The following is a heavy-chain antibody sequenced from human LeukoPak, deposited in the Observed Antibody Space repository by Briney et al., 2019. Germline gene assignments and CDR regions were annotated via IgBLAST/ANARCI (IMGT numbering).Heavy chain of an antibody. CDR3: ARDKQRKIARQDGYNNYYFDY. CDR1: GGSISSYY. D-gene: IGHD5-24*01. J-gene: IGHJ4*02. Sequence: SETLSLTCTVSGGSISSYYWSWIRQPPGKGLEWIGYIYYSGSTNYNPSLKSRVTISVDTSKNQFSLKLSSVTAADTAVYYCARDKQRKIARQDGYNNYYFDYWGQGTLVTVSS. CDR2: IYYSGST. V-gene: IGHV4-59*01.